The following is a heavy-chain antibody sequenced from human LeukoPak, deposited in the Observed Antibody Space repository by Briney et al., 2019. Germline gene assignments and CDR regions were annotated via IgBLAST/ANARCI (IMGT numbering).Heavy chain of an antibody. CDR2: INHSGST. V-gene: IGHV4-34*01. J-gene: IGHJ4*02. CDR1: GGSFSGYY. Sequence: KPSETLSLTCAGYGGSFSGYYWSWIRQPPGKGLEWIGEINHSGSTNYNPSLKSRVTISVDTSKNQFSLKLSSVTAADTAVYYCARGKRGYYYDSSGYYPFGYWGQGTLVTVSS. CDR3: ARGKRGYYYDSSGYYPFGY. D-gene: IGHD3-22*01.